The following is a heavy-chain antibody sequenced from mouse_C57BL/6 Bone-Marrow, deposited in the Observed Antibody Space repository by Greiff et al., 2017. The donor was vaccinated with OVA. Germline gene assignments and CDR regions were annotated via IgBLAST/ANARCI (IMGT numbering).Heavy chain of an antibody. D-gene: IGHD1-1*01. CDR1: GYSITSGYY. CDR2: ISYDGSN. J-gene: IGHJ2*01. CDR3: ARGGYGSSY. V-gene: IGHV3-6*01. Sequence: EVKLVESGPGLVKPSQSLSLTCSVTGYSITSGYYWNWIRQFPGNKLEWMGYISYDGSNNYNPSLKNRISITRDTSKNQFFLKLNSVTTEDTATYYCARGGYGSSYWGQGTTLTVSS.